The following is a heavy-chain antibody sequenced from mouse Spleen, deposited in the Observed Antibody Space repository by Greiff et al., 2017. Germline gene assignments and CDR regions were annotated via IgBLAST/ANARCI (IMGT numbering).Heavy chain of an antibody. D-gene: IGHD2-12*01. CDR1: GFSFTSYG. V-gene: IGHV2-2*01. CDR2: IWSGGST. J-gene: IGHJ3*01. CDR3: ARNPYDEFAY. Sequence: VQLQQSGPGLVQPSQSLSITCTASGFSFTSYGVHWVRQSPGKGLEWLGVIWSGGSTDYNAAFISRLSISKDNSTSQVFFKMNSLQADDTAIYYCARNPYDEFAYWGQGTLVTVSA.